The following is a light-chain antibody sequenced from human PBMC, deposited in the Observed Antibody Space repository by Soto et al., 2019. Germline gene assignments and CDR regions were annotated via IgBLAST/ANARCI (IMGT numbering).Light chain of an antibody. CDR1: NSNIGSHT. Sequence: QSVLTQAPSASGTPGQGVTISCSGSNSNIGSHTVNWYQQLPGTAPKLLIYSNNQRPSGVPDRFSGSGSGTSASLAISGLQSEDEDDYYCAAWDDSLNGYVFGTGTKVTVL. CDR2: SNN. CDR3: AAWDDSLNGYV. V-gene: IGLV1-44*01. J-gene: IGLJ1*01.